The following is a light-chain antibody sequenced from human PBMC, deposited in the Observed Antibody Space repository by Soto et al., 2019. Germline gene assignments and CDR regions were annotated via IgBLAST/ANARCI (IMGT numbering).Light chain of an antibody. J-gene: IGKJ2*01. CDR2: GAS. CDR3: HQYDNTPQT. Sequence: EIGMTQSPVTLSVSPGDRATLSCKASQNINTKLAWYQQKPGQAPRLLIYGASTRATGIPARFSGSGSGTEFSLTISRLEPEDFAVYYCHQYDNTPQTFGQGTKVDIK. CDR1: QNINTK. V-gene: IGKV3-15*01.